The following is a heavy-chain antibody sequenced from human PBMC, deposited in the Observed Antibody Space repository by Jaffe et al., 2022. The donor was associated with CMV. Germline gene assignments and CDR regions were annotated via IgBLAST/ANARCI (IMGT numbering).Heavy chain of an antibody. CDR2: IYYSGST. J-gene: IGHJ5*02. V-gene: IGHV4-59*08. CDR1: GGSISSYY. Sequence: QVQLQESGPGLVKPSETLSLTCTVSGGSISSYYWSWIRQPPGKGLEWIGYIYYSGSTNYNPSLKSRVTISVDTSKNQFSLKLSSVTAADTAVYYCARHLGSSWYDNWFDPWGQGTLVTVSS. D-gene: IGHD6-13*01. CDR3: ARHLGSSWYDNWFDP.